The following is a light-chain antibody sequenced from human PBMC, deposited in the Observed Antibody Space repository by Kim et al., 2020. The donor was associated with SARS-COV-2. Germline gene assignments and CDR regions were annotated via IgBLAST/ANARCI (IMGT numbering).Light chain of an antibody. V-gene: IGLV1-44*01. CDR2: TSD. Sequence: GQSVTNSSSVSSSNLRTNTVSCYLQLPGPAPNLLIYTSDQRPSGVPDRFSGSKSGSSASLAISGLQFEDEAEYYCAAWYDSLSGVVFGGGTQLTVL. CDR1: SSNLRTNT. CDR3: AAWYDSLSGVV. J-gene: IGLJ2*01.